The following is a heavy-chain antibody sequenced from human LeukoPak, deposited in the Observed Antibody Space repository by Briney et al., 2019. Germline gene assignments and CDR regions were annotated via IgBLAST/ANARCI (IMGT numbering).Heavy chain of an antibody. D-gene: IGHD2-2*01. CDR3: AMYCSSTSCYDY. CDR1: GYRFDINW. Sequence: GESLKISCKGSGYRFDINWIGWVRQMPGKGLEWMGIIYPGDSDTRYSPSFQGQVTISADKSISTAYLQWSSPKASDTAMYYCAMYCSSTSCYDYWGQGTLVTVSS. V-gene: IGHV5-51*01. J-gene: IGHJ4*02. CDR2: IYPGDSDT.